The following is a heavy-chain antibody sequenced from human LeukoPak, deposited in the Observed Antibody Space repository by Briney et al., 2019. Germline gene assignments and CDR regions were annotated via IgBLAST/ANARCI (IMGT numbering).Heavy chain of an antibody. CDR2: IYHSGST. Sequence: SGTLSLTCAVSGGSISSSNWWSWVRQPPGKGLEWIGEIYHSGSTYYNPSLKSRVTISVDTSKNQFSLKLSSVTAADTAVYYCARHDSSSWYEFDYWGQGTLVTVSS. CDR1: GGSISSSNW. J-gene: IGHJ4*02. CDR3: ARHDSSSWYEFDY. D-gene: IGHD6-13*01. V-gene: IGHV4-4*02.